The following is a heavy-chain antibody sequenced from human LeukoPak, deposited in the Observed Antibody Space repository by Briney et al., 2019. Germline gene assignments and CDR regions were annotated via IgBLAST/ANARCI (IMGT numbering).Heavy chain of an antibody. Sequence: SETLSLTCTVSGGSISSYYWNWIRQPAGKGLEWIGRIYTSGSTNYNPSLKSRVTMSVDTSKNQFSLKLSSVTAADTAVYYCAREPRIAARPGYYYYYMDVWGKGTTVTVSS. J-gene: IGHJ6*03. CDR2: IYTSGST. CDR1: GGSISSYY. D-gene: IGHD6-6*01. V-gene: IGHV4-4*07. CDR3: AREPRIAARPGYYYYYMDV.